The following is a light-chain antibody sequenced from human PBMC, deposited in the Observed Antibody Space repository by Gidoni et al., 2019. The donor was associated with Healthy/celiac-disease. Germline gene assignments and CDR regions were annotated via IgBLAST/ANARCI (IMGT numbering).Light chain of an antibody. J-gene: IGKJ4*01. CDR1: QSISNF. Sequence: DIQMTQSPSSLSASVGDRVTITCRASQSISNFLNWYQQKPGKAPKLLIYAASSLQSGVPSRFSGSGSGTDFILTISSLQPEDFATYYCQQSFTTPPLTFGGGTKVEIK. CDR3: QQSFTTPPLT. V-gene: IGKV1-39*01. CDR2: AAS.